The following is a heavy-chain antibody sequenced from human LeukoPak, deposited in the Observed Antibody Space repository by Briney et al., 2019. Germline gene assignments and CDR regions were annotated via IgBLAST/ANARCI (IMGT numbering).Heavy chain of an antibody. CDR1: GFTFSSYS. CDR2: IRSSSSYI. D-gene: IGHD3-10*01. V-gene: IGHV3-21*01. CDR3: ARDGSGSYFFDY. Sequence: GGSLRLSCAASGFTFSSYSMNWVRQAPGKGLEWFSYIRSSSSYIYYADSVKGRVTISRDNAKKSLYLQMNSLRAEDTAVYYCARDGSGSYFFDYWGQGTLVTVSS. J-gene: IGHJ4*02.